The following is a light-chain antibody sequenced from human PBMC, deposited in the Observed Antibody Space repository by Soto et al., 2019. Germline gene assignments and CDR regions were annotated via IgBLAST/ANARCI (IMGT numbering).Light chain of an antibody. CDR3: AAWDDSLSVDVV. CDR2: RNN. J-gene: IGLJ2*01. CDR1: SFNIGSNY. Sequence: QSVLTQPPSASGTPGQRVTISCSGSSFNIGSNYVYWYQQLPGTAPKLLIYRNNQRPSGVPDRFSGSKSGTSASLAISGLRSEDEADYYCAAWDDSLSVDVVFGGGTKLTVL. V-gene: IGLV1-47*01.